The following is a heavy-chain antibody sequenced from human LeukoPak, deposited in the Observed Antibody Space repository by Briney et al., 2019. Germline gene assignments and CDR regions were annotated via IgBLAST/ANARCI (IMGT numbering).Heavy chain of an antibody. V-gene: IGHV4-38-2*02. D-gene: IGHD3-22*01. Sequence: SETLSLTCTVSGYSISSGYYWGWIRQPPGKGLEWIGSIYHSGSTYYNPSLKSRVTISVDTSKNQFSLKLSSVTAADTAVYYCARAYYDSSGYYYAPYYYYGMDVWGQGTTVTVSS. CDR2: IYHSGST. CDR1: GYSISSGYY. J-gene: IGHJ6*02. CDR3: ARAYYDSSGYYYAPYYYYGMDV.